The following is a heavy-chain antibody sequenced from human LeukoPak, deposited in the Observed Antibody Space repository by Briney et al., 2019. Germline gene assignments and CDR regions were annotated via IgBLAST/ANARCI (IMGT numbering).Heavy chain of an antibody. Sequence: GSLRLSCAASGFTFSDYYMSWIRQAPGKGLEWIGSIYYSGRTYFNPSLKSRVTISVDTSKNQFSLKLSSVTAADTAVYYCARDRGSCTSTDCYGKSFDYWGQGTLVAVSS. V-gene: IGHV4-38-2*02. CDR2: IYYSGRT. CDR3: ARDRGSCTSTDCYGKSFDY. CDR1: GFTFSDYY. D-gene: IGHD2-2*01. J-gene: IGHJ4*02.